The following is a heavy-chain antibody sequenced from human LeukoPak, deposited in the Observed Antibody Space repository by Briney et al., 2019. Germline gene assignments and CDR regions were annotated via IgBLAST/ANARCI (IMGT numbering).Heavy chain of an antibody. CDR3: ARGRGWGILDS. CDR1: GYPFTSFD. J-gene: IGHJ4*02. CDR2: MTPNSEKR. D-gene: IGHD6-19*01. Sequence: ASVKVSCKTSGYPFTSFDIHWVRQAAGHGLEWMSWMTPNSEKRGYAQKFQGRVTTTADTSIDTAYMELSSLTFDDTAIYYCARGRGWGILDSWGQGNLVTVSP. V-gene: IGHV1-8*01.